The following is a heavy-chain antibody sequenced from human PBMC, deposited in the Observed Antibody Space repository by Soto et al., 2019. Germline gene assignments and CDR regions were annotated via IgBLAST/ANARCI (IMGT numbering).Heavy chain of an antibody. J-gene: IGHJ4*02. CDR2: INPNSGGT. Sequence: ASVKVACTAAGYTFSDYYIHWVRQAPGQGLEWMGWINPNSGGTKYAPKFRGGVTMTRDTSITTAYMELSRLRSGDTAVYYCAREPATAKPEGVDFWGQGTLVTVSS. CDR3: AREPATAKPEGVDF. D-gene: IGHD1-1*01. V-gene: IGHV1-2*02. CDR1: GYTFSDYY.